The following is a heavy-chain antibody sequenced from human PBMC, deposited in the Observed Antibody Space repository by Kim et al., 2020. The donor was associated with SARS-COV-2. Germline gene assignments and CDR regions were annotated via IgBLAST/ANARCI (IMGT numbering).Heavy chain of an antibody. CDR2: IIPIFGTA. CDR3: ASWVITFGGVIDEYNWFDP. Sequence: SVKVSCKASGGTFSSYAISWVRQAPGQGLEWMGGIIPIFGTANYAQKFQGRVTITADESTSTAYMELSSLRSEDTAVYYCASWVITFGGVIDEYNWFDPWGQGTLVTVSS. D-gene: IGHD3-16*02. V-gene: IGHV1-69*13. J-gene: IGHJ5*02. CDR1: GGTFSSYA.